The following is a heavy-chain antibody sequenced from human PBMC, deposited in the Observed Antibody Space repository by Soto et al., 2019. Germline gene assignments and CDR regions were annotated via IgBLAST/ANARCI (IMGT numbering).Heavy chain of an antibody. Sequence: AGGSLRLSCAASGFTFSSYGMHWVRQAPGKGLEWVAVISYDGSNKYYADSVKGRFTISRDNSKNTLYLQMNSLRAEDTAVYYCAKVRGMAARRTYYFDYWGQGTLVTVSS. CDR3: AKVRGMAARRTYYFDY. J-gene: IGHJ4*02. CDR1: GFTFSSYG. V-gene: IGHV3-30*18. CDR2: ISYDGSNK. D-gene: IGHD6-6*01.